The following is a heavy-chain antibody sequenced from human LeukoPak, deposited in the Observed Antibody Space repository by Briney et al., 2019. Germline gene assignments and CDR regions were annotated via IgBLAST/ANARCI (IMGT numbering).Heavy chain of an antibody. V-gene: IGHV4-39*01. D-gene: IGHD5-24*01. CDR3: ARVDGDGYNIPDY. Sequence: SETLTLTCTVSSGSMSSSSYYWDWIRQPPGKGLEWIGAIHYSGSTYYTPSLKSRVTISVDTSKNEFSLKLSSVTAADTAVYYCARVDGDGYNIPDYWGQGTLVTVSS. CDR2: IHYSGST. J-gene: IGHJ4*02. CDR1: SGSMSSSSYY.